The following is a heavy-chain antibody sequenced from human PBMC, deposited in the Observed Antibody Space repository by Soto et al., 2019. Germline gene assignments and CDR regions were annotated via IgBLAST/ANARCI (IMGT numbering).Heavy chain of an antibody. V-gene: IGHV1-2*02. Sequence: GASVKVSCKASGYTFTGYYIPWVRQAPGQGLEWMGWINPNSGGTNYAQKFQGRVTMTRDTSISTAYMELSRLRSDDTAVDYCARGPIVGATDYWGQGTLVTVSS. D-gene: IGHD1-26*01. CDR2: INPNSGGT. CDR1: GYTFTGYY. J-gene: IGHJ4*02. CDR3: ARGPIVGATDY.